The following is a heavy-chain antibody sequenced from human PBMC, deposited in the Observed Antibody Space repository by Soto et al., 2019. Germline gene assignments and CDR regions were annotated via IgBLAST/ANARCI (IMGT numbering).Heavy chain of an antibody. V-gene: IGHV3-23*01. Sequence: LRLSCAASGFTFSSYSMSWVRQAPGKGLEWVSGFRTSGDGGTTYYADSVKGRFTISRDNSKNMLFLQMNSLRAEDTAIYYCAKKVNSGPGSQYFDYWGHGTLVTVSS. CDR3: AKKVNSGPGSQYFDY. D-gene: IGHD3-10*01. J-gene: IGHJ4*01. CDR2: FRTSGDGGTT. CDR1: GFTFSSYS.